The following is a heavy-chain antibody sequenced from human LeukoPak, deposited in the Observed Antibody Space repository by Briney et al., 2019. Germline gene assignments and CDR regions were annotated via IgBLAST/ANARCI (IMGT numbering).Heavy chain of an antibody. CDR1: GFTFSSYA. J-gene: IGHJ4*02. V-gene: IGHV3-23*01. D-gene: IGHD2-15*01. CDR3: AKGPAQGYCSGGSCYRTYYFDY. CDR2: ISGSGGST. Sequence: GGSLRLSCAASGFTFSSYAMSWVRQAPGKGLEWVSAISGSGGSTYYADSVKGRFTISRDNSKNTLYLQMNSLRAEDTAVYYCAKGPAQGYCSGGSCYRTYYFDYWGQGTLVTVSS.